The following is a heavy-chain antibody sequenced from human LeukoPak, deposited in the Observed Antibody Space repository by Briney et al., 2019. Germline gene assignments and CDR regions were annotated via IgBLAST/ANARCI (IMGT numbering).Heavy chain of an antibody. V-gene: IGHV3-66*01. Sequence: PGGSLRLSCAASGFTLSSNYMSWVRQAPGKGLEWVSVIYSGGSTYYADSAKGRFTISRDNSKNTLYLQMNSLRAEDTAVYYCARDRAYGDYEVDYWGQGTLVTVSS. J-gene: IGHJ4*02. D-gene: IGHD4-17*01. CDR1: GFTLSSNY. CDR2: IYSGGST. CDR3: ARDRAYGDYEVDY.